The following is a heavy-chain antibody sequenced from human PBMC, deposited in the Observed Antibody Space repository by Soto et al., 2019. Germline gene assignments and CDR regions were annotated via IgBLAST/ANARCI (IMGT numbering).Heavy chain of an antibody. CDR1: GGSINSGDYS. CDR3: ARTKYSSGWYGSSNWFDP. CDR2: IYYTGTT. Sequence: PSETLSLSCTVSGGSINSGDYSWTWIRQPPGKGLEWIGYIYYTGTTYYNLSLKSRVTISVDTSKNQFSLKLSSVTAADTAVYYCARTKYSSGWYGSSNWFDPWGQGTLVTVSS. D-gene: IGHD6-19*01. J-gene: IGHJ5*02. V-gene: IGHV4-30-2*01.